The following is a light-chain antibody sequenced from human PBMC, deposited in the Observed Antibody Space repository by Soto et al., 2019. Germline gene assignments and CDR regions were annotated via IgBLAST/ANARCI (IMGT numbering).Light chain of an antibody. J-gene: IGKJ1*01. CDR3: HQYGSAPWT. Sequence: DIVMTQSPATLSLSPGDRATLSCWASLTVSTNLAWYQQKPGQAPRLLISGASNRATGTPDRFRGSGSGTDFTLTITRLEPEDFAVYYCHQYGSAPWTFGQGTKVEIK. CDR2: GAS. CDR1: LTVSTN. V-gene: IGKV3-20*01.